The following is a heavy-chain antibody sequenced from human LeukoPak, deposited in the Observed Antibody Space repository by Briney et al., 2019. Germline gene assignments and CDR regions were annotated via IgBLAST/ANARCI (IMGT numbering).Heavy chain of an antibody. D-gene: IGHD3-3*01. CDR1: GGSISRYY. V-gene: IGHV4-59*01. CDR3: AREGYDFWSGPSHHYYGMDV. J-gene: IGHJ6*02. CDR2: IYYSGST. Sequence: SETLSLTCTVSGGSISRYYWSWIRQPPGKGLEWIGYIYYSGSTNYNPSLKSRVTISVNTSKNQFSLKLSSVTAADTAVHYCAREGYDFWSGPSHHYYGMDVWGQGTTVTVSS.